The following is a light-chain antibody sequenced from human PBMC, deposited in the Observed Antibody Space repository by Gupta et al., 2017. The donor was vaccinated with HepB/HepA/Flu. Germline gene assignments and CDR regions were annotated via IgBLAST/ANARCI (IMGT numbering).Light chain of an antibody. J-gene: IGKJ3*01. CDR1: QSISYGSNSKNH. V-gene: IGKV4-1*01. CDR3: QQYDSIPLT. Sequence: DIVLTQSPNSLAVSLGERATLNCKSSQSISYGSNSKNHLAWYQQNPGQPPKLLISWASTRESGVPDRFSGSGSGTDFTLTISSLQAEDVAFYYCQQYDSIPLTFGPGTKLDIK. CDR2: WAS.